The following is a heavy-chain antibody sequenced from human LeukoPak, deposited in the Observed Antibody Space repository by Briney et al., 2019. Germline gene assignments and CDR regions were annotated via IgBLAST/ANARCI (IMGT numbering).Heavy chain of an antibody. CDR1: GFVFSSYA. CDR2: ISYDGSNK. CDR3: ARDEAFDI. Sequence: GGSLRLSCAASGFVFSSYAMHWVRQAPGKGLDWVAIISYDGSNKYCADPVKGRFTISRDSSKNTLYLQMNSLRTEDTAVYHCARDEAFDIWGQGTMVTVSS. V-gene: IGHV3-30-3*01. J-gene: IGHJ3*02.